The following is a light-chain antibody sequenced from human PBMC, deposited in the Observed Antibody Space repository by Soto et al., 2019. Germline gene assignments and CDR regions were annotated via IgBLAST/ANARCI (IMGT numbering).Light chain of an antibody. V-gene: IGLV1-40*01. Sequence: QSVLTQPPSVSGAPGQRVTISCTGSSSNIGAGYDVHWYQQLPGTAPKLLSYGNSNRPSGVPDRFSGSKSGTSASLAITGNQDEAEADYYCESYDSSLSGAVLGGGTPLIV. J-gene: IGLJ2*01. CDR3: ESYDSSLSGAV. CDR2: GNS. CDR1: SSNIGAGYD.